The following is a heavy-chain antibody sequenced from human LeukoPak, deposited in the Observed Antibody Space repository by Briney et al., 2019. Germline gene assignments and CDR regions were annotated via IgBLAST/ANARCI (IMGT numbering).Heavy chain of an antibody. D-gene: IGHD5-18*01. CDR3: AKDIGYSSGSQDAFDI. J-gene: IGHJ3*02. V-gene: IGHV3-9*01. CDR2: ISWNSGSI. Sequence: GGSLRLSCAASGFTFDDYAMHWVRQAPGKGLEWVSGISWNSGSIGYADSVKGRFTISRDNAKNSLYLQMNSLRAEDTALYYCAKDIGYSSGSQDAFDIWGQGTMVTVSS. CDR1: GFTFDDYA.